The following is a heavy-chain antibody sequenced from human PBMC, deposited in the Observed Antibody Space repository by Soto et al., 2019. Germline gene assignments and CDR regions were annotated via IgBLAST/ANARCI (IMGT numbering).Heavy chain of an antibody. Sequence: GASVKVSCKASGGTFSSYTISWVRQAPGQGLEWMGRIIPILGIANYAQKFQGRVTITADKSTSTAYMELSSLRSEDTAVYYCARKDSRGPPVDYWGQGTLVTVSS. D-gene: IGHD3-22*01. J-gene: IGHJ4*02. CDR3: ARKDSRGPPVDY. CDR2: IIPILGIA. CDR1: GGTFSSYT. V-gene: IGHV1-69*02.